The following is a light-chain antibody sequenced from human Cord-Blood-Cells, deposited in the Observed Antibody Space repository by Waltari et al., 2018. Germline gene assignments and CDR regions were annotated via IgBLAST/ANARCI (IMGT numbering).Light chain of an antibody. CDR3: QQSYSTPLIT. CDR2: AAS. Sequence: DIQMTQSPSSLSASVGDRVTITCRARQSISSYLNWYQQKQGKAPKLLIYAASSLQSGVPSRFSGSGSGTDFTLTISSLQPEDFATYYCQQSYSTPLITFGQGTRLEIK. CDR1: QSISSY. J-gene: IGKJ5*01. V-gene: IGKV1-39*01.